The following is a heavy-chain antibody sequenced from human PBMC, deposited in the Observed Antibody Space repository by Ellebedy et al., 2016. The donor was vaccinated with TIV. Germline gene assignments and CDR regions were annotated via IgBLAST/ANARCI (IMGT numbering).Heavy chain of an antibody. CDR2: IYYSWST. CDR3: ARGEVTLYYYGMDV. V-gene: IGHV4-59*01. J-gene: IGHJ6*02. CDR1: GGSISSYY. Sequence: MPSETLSLTCTVSGGSISSYYLSWIRQPPGKGLEWVGYIYYSWSTNYNPSLKSRVTISVDTSKNQFSLKLSSVTAADTAVYYCARGEVTLYYYGMDVWGQGTTVTVSS.